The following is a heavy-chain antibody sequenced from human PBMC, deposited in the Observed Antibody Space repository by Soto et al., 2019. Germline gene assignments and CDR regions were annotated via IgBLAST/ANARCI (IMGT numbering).Heavy chain of an antibody. J-gene: IGHJ4*02. V-gene: IGHV1-69*08. D-gene: IGHD1-26*01. CDR3: VRDGGSYPGKY. CDR1: GGTFSSYT. CDR2: IIPILGLA. Sequence: QVQLVQSGAEVKKPGSSVKVSCKASGGTFSSYTITWVRQAPGQGLEWMGRIIPILGLAKYEQKFQGRVKINADKCTSTAYREQSSLRSEDMAVYYCVRDGGSYPGKYWGQGTLVTVPS.